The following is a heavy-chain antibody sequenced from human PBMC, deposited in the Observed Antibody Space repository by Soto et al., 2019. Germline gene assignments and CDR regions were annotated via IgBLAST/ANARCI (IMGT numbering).Heavy chain of an antibody. CDR3: ARDQEGARPPLHYYYYYYMDV. V-gene: IGHV1-3*01. J-gene: IGHJ6*03. D-gene: IGHD6-6*01. Sequence: QVQLVQSGAWVKKPGASVKVSCKASGYTFTSYAMHWVRKAPGQRLEWMGWINAGNGNTKYSLKFQGRVTITRDTTASTAYMELSSLRSEDTAVYYCARDQEGARPPLHYYYYYYMDVWGKGTTFTVSS. CDR2: INAGNGNT. CDR1: GYTFTSYA.